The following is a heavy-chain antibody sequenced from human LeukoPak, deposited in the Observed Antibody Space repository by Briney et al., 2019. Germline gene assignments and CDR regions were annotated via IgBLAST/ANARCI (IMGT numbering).Heavy chain of an antibody. CDR2: ISSGSGTI. J-gene: IGHJ4*02. V-gene: IGHV3-48*01. CDR1: GFTFSNYA. D-gene: IGHD2-2*01. Sequence: GGSLRLSCVASGFTFSNYAMDWVRQAPGKGLEWIADISSGSGTICYTDSLKGRVTISRDNAKNSMFLQMNSLRAEDTAVYYCARMGRYCSSTACHFDNWGQGTLVTVSS. CDR3: ARMGRYCSSTACHFDN.